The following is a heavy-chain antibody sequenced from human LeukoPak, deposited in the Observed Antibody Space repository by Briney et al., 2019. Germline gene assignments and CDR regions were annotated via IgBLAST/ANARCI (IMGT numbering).Heavy chain of an antibody. CDR1: GFTFSSYG. Sequence: GRSLRLSCAASGFTFSSYGMHWVRQAPGKGLEWVAVIWYDGSNKYYADSVKGRFTISRDNSKNTLYPQMNSLRAEDTAVYYCARKGRYCSSTSCHHYYYYMDVWGKGTTVTVSS. D-gene: IGHD2-2*01. J-gene: IGHJ6*03. CDR3: ARKGRYCSSTSCHHYYYYMDV. V-gene: IGHV3-33*01. CDR2: IWYDGSNK.